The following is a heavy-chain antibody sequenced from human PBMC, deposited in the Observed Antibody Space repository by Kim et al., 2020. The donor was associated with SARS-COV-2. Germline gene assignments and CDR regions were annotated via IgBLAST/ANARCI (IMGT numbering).Heavy chain of an antibody. CDR2: ISGSGGST. Sequence: GGSLRLSCAASGFTFSSYSMSWVRQAPGKGLEWVSAISGSGGSTYYADSVKGRFTISRDNSKNTLYLQMNSLRAEDTAVYYCAKDNDYGDRYFDYWGQGTLVTVSS. CDR3: AKDNDYGDRYFDY. V-gene: IGHV3-23*01. CDR1: GFTFSSYS. J-gene: IGHJ4*02. D-gene: IGHD4-17*01.